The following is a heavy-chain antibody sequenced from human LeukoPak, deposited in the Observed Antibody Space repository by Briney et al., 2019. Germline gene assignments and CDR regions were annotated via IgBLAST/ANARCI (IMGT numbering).Heavy chain of an antibody. CDR2: IYYSGST. CDR3: ARDTPTSLDI. Sequence: SETLSLTCTVSGGSISSGSYSWSWFRQPPGKGLEWIGYIYYSGSTNYNPSLKSRVTISVDTSKNQFSLKLSSVTAADTAVYYCARDTPTSLDIWGRGTMVTVSS. CDR1: GGSISSGSYS. V-gene: IGHV4-61*01. J-gene: IGHJ3*02.